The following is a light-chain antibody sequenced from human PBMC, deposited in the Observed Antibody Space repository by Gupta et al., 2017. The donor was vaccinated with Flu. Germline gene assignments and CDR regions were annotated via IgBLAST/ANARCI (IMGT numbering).Light chain of an antibody. CDR2: GVS. CDR3: CAYSGTFTFV. J-gene: IGLJ2*01. CDR1: ACDVGNYDY. V-gene: IGLV2-11*01. Sequence: SVTISCTGTACDVGNYDYVCWDQQAPANASNLLIYGVSRRPSGVPDRFSGSKSGTTASIAISGHQVEEDDDYYYCAYSGTFTFVFGGGTKLTVL.